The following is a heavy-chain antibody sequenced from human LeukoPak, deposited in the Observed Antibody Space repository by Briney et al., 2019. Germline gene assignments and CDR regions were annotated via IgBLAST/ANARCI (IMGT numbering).Heavy chain of an antibody. CDR3: ASDPVGAAALYYFDY. CDR1: GFTFGNYA. V-gene: IGHV3-23*01. CDR2: ISGNGGST. Sequence: GGSLRLSCAVSGFTFGNYAMSWVRQAPGKGLEWVSAISGNGGSTYYADSVKGRFTISRDNSKNTLYLQMDSLRAEDTAVYYCASDPVGAAALYYFDYWGQGTLVTVSS. J-gene: IGHJ4*02. D-gene: IGHD6-13*01.